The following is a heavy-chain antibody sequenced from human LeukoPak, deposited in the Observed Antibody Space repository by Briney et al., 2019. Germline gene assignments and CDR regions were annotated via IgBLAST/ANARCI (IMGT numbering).Heavy chain of an antibody. D-gene: IGHD1-26*01. Sequence: PGGSLRLSCAASGFTFSSYAMSWVRQAPGKGLEWVSAISGSGGSTYYADSVKGRFTISRDNSKNTLYLQMNSLRAEDTAVYYCAKGRGAPGDHTSGSYRNYWGQGTLVTVSS. CDR3: AKGRGAPGDHTSGSYRNY. V-gene: IGHV3-23*01. CDR1: GFTFSSYA. CDR2: ISGSGGST. J-gene: IGHJ4*02.